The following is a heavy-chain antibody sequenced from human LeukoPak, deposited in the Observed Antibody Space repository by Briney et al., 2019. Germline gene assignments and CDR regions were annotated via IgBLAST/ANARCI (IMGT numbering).Heavy chain of an antibody. V-gene: IGHV4-59*11. J-gene: IGHJ6*03. Sequence: SETLSLTCTVSGGSISSHYWSWIRQPPGKGLEWIGYIYYSGSTNYNPSLKSRVTISVDTSKNQFSLKLSSVTAADTAVYYCAALPFMATPHHFYLDVWGKGTKVNVSS. D-gene: IGHD5-24*01. CDR2: IYYSGST. CDR3: AALPFMATPHHFYLDV. CDR1: GGSISSHY.